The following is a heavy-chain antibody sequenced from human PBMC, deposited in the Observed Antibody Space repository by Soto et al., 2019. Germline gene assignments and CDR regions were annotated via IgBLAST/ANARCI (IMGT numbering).Heavy chain of an antibody. CDR2: ISGSGGST. J-gene: IGHJ4*02. CDR1: GFTSSSYA. CDR3: AKTATYDYMWRSYLLCYGY. Sequence: GGSLRLSCAASGFTSSSYAMSWVRQAPGKGLEWVSAISGSGGSTYYADSVKGRFTISRDNSKNTLYLQMNSLRAEDTAVYYCAKTATYDYMWRSYLLCYGYWGQGTLVTVSS. D-gene: IGHD3-16*02. V-gene: IGHV3-23*01.